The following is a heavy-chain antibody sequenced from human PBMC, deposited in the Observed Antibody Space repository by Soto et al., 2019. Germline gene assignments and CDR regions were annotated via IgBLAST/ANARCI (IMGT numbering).Heavy chain of an antibody. Sequence: EVRLVETGGGLIQPGGSLRLSCAASGFTVSDTYMNWVRQAPGKGQEWVSVIYSGSATYYADPVKGRFTISRDNSKNTVFLQMSSLRVDDTAVYYCARGKSGWLTFDYWGQGILVTVSS. CDR1: GFTVSDTY. CDR3: ARGKSGWLTFDY. D-gene: IGHD6-19*01. J-gene: IGHJ4*02. CDR2: IYSGSAT. V-gene: IGHV3-53*02.